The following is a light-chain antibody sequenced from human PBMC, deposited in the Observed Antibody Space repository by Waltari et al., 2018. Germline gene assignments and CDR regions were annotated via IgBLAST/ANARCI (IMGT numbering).Light chain of an antibody. CDR3: QHYLRLPVS. V-gene: IGKV3-20*01. J-gene: IGKJ1*01. CDR2: GAS. Sequence: EIVLTQSPGTLSLSPGERATLSCRASQSVGRTLAWYQQRPGQAPRLLIYGASSRAADSPDRFAGSGSGTDFSLTINRLEPEDFAVYYCQHYLRLPVSFGQGTKVEIK. CDR1: QSVGRT.